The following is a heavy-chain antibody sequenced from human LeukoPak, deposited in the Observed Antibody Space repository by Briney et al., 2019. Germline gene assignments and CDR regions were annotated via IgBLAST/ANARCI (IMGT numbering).Heavy chain of an antibody. CDR2: IDWDDDE. V-gene: IGHV2-70*11. CDR1: GFSLSTSGMC. Sequence: SGPALVKPTQTLTLTSTFSGFSLSTSGMCVSWIRQPPGKALEWLARIDWDDDEYYSTSLKTRLTISTDTSKNQVILTMTNMDPVDTATYYCARTSGNSDSFDIWGQGTMVTVSS. CDR3: ARTSGNSDSFDI. D-gene: IGHD2/OR15-2a*01. J-gene: IGHJ3*02.